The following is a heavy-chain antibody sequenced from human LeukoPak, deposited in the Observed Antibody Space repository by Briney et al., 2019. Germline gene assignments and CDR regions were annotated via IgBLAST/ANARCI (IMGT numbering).Heavy chain of an antibody. CDR3: ARDYHGSGSLTTFDY. CDR2: INPRGGSA. V-gene: IGHV1-46*01. J-gene: IGHJ4*02. CDR1: GYTFTNFY. D-gene: IGHD3-10*01. Sequence: ASVRVSCTASGYTFTNFYMHWVRQVPGQGLEWMGIINPRGGSASSAQKFQGRVTLTRDTSTSTVYMELSRLRSEDTAMYYCARDYHGSGSLTTFDYWGQGTPVIVSS.